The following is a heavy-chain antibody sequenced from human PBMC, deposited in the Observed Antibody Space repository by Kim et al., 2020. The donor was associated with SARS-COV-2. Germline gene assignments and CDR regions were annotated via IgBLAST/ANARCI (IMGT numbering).Heavy chain of an antibody. Sequence: AHKFPGRVTLNRDTAISTAYMELGSLRSEDTAVYYCARESGYSYGGFDSWGQGTLVTVSS. D-gene: IGHD5-18*01. V-gene: IGHV1-8*01. CDR3: ARESGYSYGGFDS. J-gene: IGHJ4*02.